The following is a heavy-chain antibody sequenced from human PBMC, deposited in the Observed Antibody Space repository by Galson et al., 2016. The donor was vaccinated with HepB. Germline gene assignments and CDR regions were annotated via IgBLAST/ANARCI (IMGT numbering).Heavy chain of an antibody. J-gene: IGHJ6*02. CDR2: IYSGGST. Sequence: SLRLSCAASGFTVSNNYMSWVRQAPWKGLEWVSVIYSGGSTYYADSVKGRFTISRDNSKNTLYLQMNSLRAEDTAVYYCARDRWYHGSGSYYNYYYGMDVWGQGTTVTVSS. V-gene: IGHV3-53*01. CDR3: ARDRWYHGSGSYYNYYYGMDV. D-gene: IGHD3-10*01. CDR1: GFTVSNNY.